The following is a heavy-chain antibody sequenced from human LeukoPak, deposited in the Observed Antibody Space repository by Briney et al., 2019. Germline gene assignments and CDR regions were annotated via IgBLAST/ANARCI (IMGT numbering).Heavy chain of an antibody. Sequence: PSETLSLTCTVSGGSISSYYWSWIRQPPGKGLEWIGYIYYSGSTNYNPSLTSRVTISVATSKNQFSLKLSSVTAADTAVYYCARDPDSSGYPNWYFDLWGRGTLVTVSS. D-gene: IGHD3-22*01. J-gene: IGHJ2*01. V-gene: IGHV4-59*01. CDR1: GGSISSYY. CDR3: ARDPDSSGYPNWYFDL. CDR2: IYYSGST.